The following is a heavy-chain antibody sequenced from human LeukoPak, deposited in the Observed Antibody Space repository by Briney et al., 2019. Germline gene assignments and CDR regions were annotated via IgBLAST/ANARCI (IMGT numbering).Heavy chain of an antibody. Sequence: GGSLRLSCTASGFTFGDYAMSWVRQAPGKGLEWVGFIRSKAYGGTTEYAASVKGRFTISRDDSKSIAYLQMHSLKTEDTAVYYCTRARYSSSSGVYYFDYWGQGTLVTASS. D-gene: IGHD6-6*01. CDR1: GFTFGDYA. V-gene: IGHV3-49*04. J-gene: IGHJ4*02. CDR2: IRSKAYGGTT. CDR3: TRARYSSSSGVYYFDY.